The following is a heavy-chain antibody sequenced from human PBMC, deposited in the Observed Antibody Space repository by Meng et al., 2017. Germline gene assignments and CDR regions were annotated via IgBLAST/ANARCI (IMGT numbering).Heavy chain of an antibody. D-gene: IGHD6-19*01. CDR3: ARDSSSGWYHDY. Sequence: EVQLAETGGGLSQPGGSLRLSCTASGFSVPTSYMSWVRQAPGKGLEWVSVIYSGGSTYYADSVKGRFSISRDNSKNTLYLQMNSLRAEDTAVYFCARDSSSGWYHDYWGQGTLVTVSS. CDR2: IYSGGST. CDR1: GFSVPTSY. J-gene: IGHJ4*02. V-gene: IGHV3-53*02.